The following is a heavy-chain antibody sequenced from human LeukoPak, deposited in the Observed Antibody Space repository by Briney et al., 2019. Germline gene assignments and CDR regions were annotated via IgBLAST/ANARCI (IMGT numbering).Heavy chain of an antibody. J-gene: IGHJ5*02. CDR1: GFTFSNYV. CDR2: ISGNGGTT. V-gene: IGHV3-23*01. CDR3: AKNIGENISDRPST. Sequence: AGGSLRLSCAASGFTFSNYVMTWVRQAPGKGLEWISVISGNGGTTYYADSVKGRFTISRDNSKNTLFLQMKSLRAEDTALYYCAKNIGENISDRPSTWGQGTLVTVSS. D-gene: IGHD5-12*01.